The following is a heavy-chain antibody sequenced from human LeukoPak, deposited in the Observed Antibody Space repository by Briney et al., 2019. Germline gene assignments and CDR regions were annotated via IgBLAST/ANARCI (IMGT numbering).Heavy chain of an antibody. CDR3: AKVLTAAGLDL. D-gene: IGHD6-25*01. Sequence: PSETLSLTCSVSGGSMSDSITWGWVRQPPGKGLEWLANIHDDGRTAPNPSLRSRLTTSQDRSKNHFSPKVSSVTAADTAFYYCAKVLTAAGLDLWGQGILVTVSS. V-gene: IGHV4/OR15-8*01. CDR1: GGSMSDSIT. CDR2: IHDDGRT. J-gene: IGHJ5*02.